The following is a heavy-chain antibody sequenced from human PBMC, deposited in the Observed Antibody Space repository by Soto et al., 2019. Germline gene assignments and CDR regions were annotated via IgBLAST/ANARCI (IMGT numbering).Heavy chain of an antibody. D-gene: IGHD3-10*01. Sequence: SVKVSCKASGGTFSSYAISWVRQAPGQGLEWMGGIIPIFGTANYAQKFQGRVTITADESTSTAYMELSSLRSEDTAVYYCARLVHYGSGSPPADDWGQGTLVTVSS. CDR3: ARLVHYGSGSPPADD. CDR2: IIPIFGTA. V-gene: IGHV1-69*13. CDR1: GGTFSSYA. J-gene: IGHJ4*02.